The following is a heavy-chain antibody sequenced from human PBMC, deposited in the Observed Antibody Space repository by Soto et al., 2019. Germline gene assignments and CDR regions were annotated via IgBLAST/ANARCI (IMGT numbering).Heavy chain of an antibody. J-gene: IGHJ4*02. V-gene: IGHV5-51*01. Sequence: RGESLKISCQGSGYSFTSNWIGWVRQMPGKGLEWMGIINPADSDIKYSLSFQGQVTISADKSIGTAYLQRSSLKASDTAMYYCARHQRDDASRKIDCWGQGTLVTVSS. CDR3: ARHQRDDASRKIDC. D-gene: IGHD3-16*01. CDR1: GYSFTSNW. CDR2: INPADSDI.